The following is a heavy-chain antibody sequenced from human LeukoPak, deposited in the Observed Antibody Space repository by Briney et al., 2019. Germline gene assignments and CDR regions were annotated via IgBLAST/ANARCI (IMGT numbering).Heavy chain of an antibody. CDR1: PFTFSSYG. J-gene: IGHJ4*02. CDR2: IKQDGSEK. Sequence: GGSLRLSCAASPFTFSSYGMHWVRQAPGKGLEWVANIKQDGSEKYYVDSVKGRFTISRDNAKNSLYLQMNSLRAEDTAVYYCARPDSGSYYVYWGQGTLVTVSS. CDR3: ARPDSGSYYVY. V-gene: IGHV3-7*01. D-gene: IGHD1-26*01.